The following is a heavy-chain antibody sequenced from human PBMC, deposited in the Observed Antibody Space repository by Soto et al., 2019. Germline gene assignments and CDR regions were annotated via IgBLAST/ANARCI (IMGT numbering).Heavy chain of an antibody. CDR1: GFTFSSYA. D-gene: IGHD2-15*01. Sequence: EVQLLESGGGLVQPGGSLRLSCAASGFTFSSYAMSWVRQAPGKELEWVSAISGSGGSTYYADSVKGRFTISRDNSKNTLYLQMNSLRAEDTAVYYCAKDLYSVVGYGMDVWGQGTTVTVSS. V-gene: IGHV3-23*01. J-gene: IGHJ6*02. CDR2: ISGSGGST. CDR3: AKDLYSVVGYGMDV.